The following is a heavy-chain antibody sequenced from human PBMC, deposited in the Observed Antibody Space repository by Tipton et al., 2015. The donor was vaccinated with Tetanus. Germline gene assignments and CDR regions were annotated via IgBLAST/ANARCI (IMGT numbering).Heavy chain of an antibody. CDR3: ARANYECPNKGPFDS. Sequence: TLSLTCTVSGDSISNGDYYWSWLRPPPGKGLESIGYIYYSGSTYYTPSLKSRVTISVDTSKNQFSLRLTSVTAADTAVYYCARANYECPNKGPFDSGGQGTLVIVSS. J-gene: IGHJ4*02. CDR1: GDSISNGDYY. CDR2: IYYSGST. D-gene: IGHD3-3*01. V-gene: IGHV4-30-4*01.